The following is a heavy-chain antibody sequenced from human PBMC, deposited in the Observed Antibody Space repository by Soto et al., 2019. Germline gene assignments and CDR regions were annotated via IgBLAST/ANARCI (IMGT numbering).Heavy chain of an antibody. Sequence: SVKVSCKASGGTFSSYAISWVRQAPGQGLEWMGGIIPIFGTANYAQKFQGRVTITADESTSTAYMELSSLRSEVTAVYYFARVRGIAARDYYYYGMDVWGQGTTVTVSS. J-gene: IGHJ6*02. V-gene: IGHV1-69*13. CDR1: GGTFSSYA. D-gene: IGHD6-6*01. CDR2: IIPIFGTA. CDR3: ARVRGIAARDYYYYGMDV.